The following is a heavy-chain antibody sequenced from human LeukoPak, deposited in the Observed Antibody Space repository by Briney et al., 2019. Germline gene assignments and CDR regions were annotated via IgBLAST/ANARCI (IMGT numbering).Heavy chain of an antibody. CDR3: AGPDGYNYNVY. Sequence: SETLSLTCTVSGGSVSSGDYYWSWIRQPPGKGLEWIGYIYYSGSTYYNPSLKSRVTISVDTSKNQFSLKLSSVTAADTAVYYCAGPDGYNYNVYWGQGTLVTVSS. D-gene: IGHD5-24*01. CDR2: IYYSGST. CDR1: GGSVSSGDYY. V-gene: IGHV4-30-4*01. J-gene: IGHJ4*02.